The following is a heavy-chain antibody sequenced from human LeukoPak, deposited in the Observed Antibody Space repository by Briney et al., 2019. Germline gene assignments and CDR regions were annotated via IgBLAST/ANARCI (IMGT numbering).Heavy chain of an antibody. V-gene: IGHV3-33*01. CDR3: ARVNGFDP. CDR1: GFTFSSYG. Sequence: GGSLRLSCAASGFTFSSYGMHWVRQAPGKGLEWVAVIWYDGSNKYYADSVKGRFIISRDNAKNSLYLQMNSLRAEDTAVYYCARVNGFDPWGQGTLVTVSS. J-gene: IGHJ5*02. CDR2: IWYDGSNK.